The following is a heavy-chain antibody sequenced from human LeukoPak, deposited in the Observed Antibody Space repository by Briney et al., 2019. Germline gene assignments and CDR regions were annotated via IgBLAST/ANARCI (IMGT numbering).Heavy chain of an antibody. J-gene: IGHJ4*02. D-gene: IGHD3-10*01. CDR3: AKDVGLLLWFGDVGYFDY. CDR2: ISGSGGST. Sequence: AGGSLRLSCAASGFTFSSYAMSSVRQAPGKGLEWVSAISGSGGSTYYADSVKGRFTISRDNSKNTLYLQMNSLRAEDTAVYYCAKDVGLLLWFGDVGYFDYWGQGTLVTVSS. V-gene: IGHV3-23*01. CDR1: GFTFSSYA.